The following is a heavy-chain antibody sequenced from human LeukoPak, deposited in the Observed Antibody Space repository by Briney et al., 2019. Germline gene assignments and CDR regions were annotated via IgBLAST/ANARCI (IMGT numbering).Heavy chain of an antibody. CDR2: INHSGST. CDR3: ARGYCSGGSCYSYYYYNYMDV. V-gene: IGHV4-34*01. CDR1: GGSFSGYY. J-gene: IGHJ6*03. Sequence: SETLSLTCAVYGGSFSGYYWSWIRQPPGKGLEWIGEINHSGSTNYNPSLKSRVTISVDTSKNQFSLRLSSVTAADTAVYYCARGYCSGGSCYSYYYYNYMDVWGKGTTVTVSS. D-gene: IGHD2-15*01.